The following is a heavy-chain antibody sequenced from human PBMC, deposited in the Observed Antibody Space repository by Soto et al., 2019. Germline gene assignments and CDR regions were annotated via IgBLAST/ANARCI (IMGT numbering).Heavy chain of an antibody. CDR1: GYTFTSYG. Sequence: QVQLVQSGAEVKTPGASVKVSCKASGYTFTSYGISWVRQAPGQGLEWMGWISAYNGNTNYAQKLQGRVTMTTDTSTSTAYMELRSLRSDDTAVYYCAREDYYDSSGYYGADYWGQGTLVTVSS. CDR2: ISAYNGNT. J-gene: IGHJ4*02. D-gene: IGHD3-22*01. CDR3: AREDYYDSSGYYGADY. V-gene: IGHV1-18*01.